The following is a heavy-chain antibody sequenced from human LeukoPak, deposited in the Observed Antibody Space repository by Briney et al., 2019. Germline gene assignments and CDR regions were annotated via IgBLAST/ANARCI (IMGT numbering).Heavy chain of an antibody. CDR1: GFTFSNAW. V-gene: IGHV3-15*01. D-gene: IGHD3-22*01. CDR3: STGGYYEDY. J-gene: IGHJ4*02. CDR2: IKSKVDGGTT. Sequence: PGGSLRLSCAGSGFTFSNAWMNWVRQAPGKGLEWVGRIKSKVDGGTTDYAAPVKGRFTISRDDPKNTVYLQMNSLKTEDTAVYYCSTGGYYEDYWGQGTLVTVSP.